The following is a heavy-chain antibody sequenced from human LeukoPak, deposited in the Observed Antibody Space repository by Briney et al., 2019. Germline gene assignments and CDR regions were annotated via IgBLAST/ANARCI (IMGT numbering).Heavy chain of an antibody. D-gene: IGHD6-6*01. CDR1: GFTFSNYA. CDR3: AKALEYSSSRGYYYYYMDV. CDR2: ISGSGGST. V-gene: IGHV3-23*01. J-gene: IGHJ6*03. Sequence: GGSLRLSCAASGFTFSNYAMSWVRQAPGKGLEWVSGISGSGGSTYDADSVKGRFTISRDNSKNTLYLQMNSLRAEDTAVYYCAKALEYSSSRGYYYYYMDVWGKGTTVTVSS.